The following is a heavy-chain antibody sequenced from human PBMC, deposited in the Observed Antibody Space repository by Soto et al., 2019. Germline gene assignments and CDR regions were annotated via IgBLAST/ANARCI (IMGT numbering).Heavy chain of an antibody. CDR3: AREGQDYDSSGYAYGMDV. Sequence: PGGSLRLSCAASGFTFSSYAMHWVPQAPGKGLEWVAVISYDGSNKYYADSVKGRFTISRDNSKNTLYLQMNSLRAEDTAVYYCAREGQDYDSSGYAYGMDVWGQGTTVTVSS. V-gene: IGHV3-30-3*01. CDR2: ISYDGSNK. D-gene: IGHD3-22*01. CDR1: GFTFSSYA. J-gene: IGHJ6*02.